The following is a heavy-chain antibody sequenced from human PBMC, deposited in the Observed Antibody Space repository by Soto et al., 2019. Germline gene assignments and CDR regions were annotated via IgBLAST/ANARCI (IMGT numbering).Heavy chain of an antibody. CDR3: ARGVYDF. CDR2: ISGTTTNT. CDR1: GFTFGTYG. J-gene: IGHJ3*01. V-gene: IGHV3-23*01. Sequence: GGSLRLSCAASGFTFGTYGMSWVRQAPGKGLEWVSTISGTTTNTYFADSVKGRFTISRDNSKNTVYPQMNSLRAEDTAVYYCARGVYDFWGQGTMVTVSS.